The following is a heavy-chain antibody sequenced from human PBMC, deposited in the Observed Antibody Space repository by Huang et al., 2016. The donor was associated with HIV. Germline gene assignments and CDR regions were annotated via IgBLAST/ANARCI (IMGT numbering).Heavy chain of an antibody. CDR2: IIPIYGTA. CDR3: ARGRTRSSLYDSYYGLDV. Sequence: QVQLVQSGAEVKKPGSSVKVSCKASGGTFSTYAFSWVRQAPGQGLEGMGGIIPIYGTANSAQKFQGTVTITADEFTSTAYMELSSLRSEDTALYYCARGRTRSSLYDSYYGLDVWGQGTTVTVSS. V-gene: IGHV1-69*01. D-gene: IGHD6-6*01. J-gene: IGHJ6*02. CDR1: GGTFSTYA.